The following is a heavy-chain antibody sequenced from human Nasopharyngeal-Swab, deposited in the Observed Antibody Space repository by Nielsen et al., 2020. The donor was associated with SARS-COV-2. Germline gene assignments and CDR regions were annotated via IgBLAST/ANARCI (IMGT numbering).Heavy chain of an antibody. CDR2: IIPIFGTA. CDR1: GGIFSSYA. J-gene: IGHJ4*02. CDR3: ARSIVPGYSSSWAPGIFDY. V-gene: IGHV1-69*01. D-gene: IGHD6-13*01. Sequence: SLKVSCKGCGGIFSSYAISWVRQAPGQGLEWMGGIIPIFGTANYAQKFQGRVTITADESTSTAYMELSSLRSEDTAVYYCARSIVPGYSSSWAPGIFDYWGQGTLVTVSS.